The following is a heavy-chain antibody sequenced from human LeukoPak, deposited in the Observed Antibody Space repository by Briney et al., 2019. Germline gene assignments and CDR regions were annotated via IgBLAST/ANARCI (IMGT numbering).Heavy chain of an antibody. Sequence: PSETLSLTCTVSGGSISSFYWTWIRQPPGKGLEWIGYIYYSGSTNYNPSVKSRVTISVDTSKNQFSLKLSSVTAADTAVYYCARAVRGVITSRYYYYYMDVWGKGTTVTVSS. D-gene: IGHD3-10*02. J-gene: IGHJ6*03. CDR1: GGSISSFY. V-gene: IGHV4-59*01. CDR2: IYYSGST. CDR3: ARAVRGVITSRYYYYYMDV.